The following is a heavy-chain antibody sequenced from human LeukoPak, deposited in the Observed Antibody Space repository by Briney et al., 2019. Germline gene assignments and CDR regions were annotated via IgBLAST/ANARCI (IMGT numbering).Heavy chain of an antibody. V-gene: IGHV1-69*06. Sequence: SVKVSCKASGGTFSSYAISWVRQAPGQGLEWMGGIIPIFGTANYAQKFQGRVTITADKSTRTAYMELSSLRSEDTAVYYCARDFKGEFDYWGQGTLVTVSS. CDR1: GGTFSSYA. CDR2: IIPIFGTA. CDR3: ARDFKGEFDY. D-gene: IGHD2-21*01. J-gene: IGHJ4*02.